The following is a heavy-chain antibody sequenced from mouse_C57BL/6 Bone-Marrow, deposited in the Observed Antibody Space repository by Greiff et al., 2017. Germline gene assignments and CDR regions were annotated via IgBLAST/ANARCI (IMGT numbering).Heavy chain of an antibody. V-gene: IGHV5-6*02. CDR2: ISSGGSYT. CDR3: ARNYGSWFAY. Sequence: EVKLVESGGDLVKPGGSLKLSCAASGFTFSSYGMSWVRQTPDTRLEWVATISSGGSYTYYPDSVKGRFTISRDNAKNTLYLQMSSLKSEDTAMYYCARNYGSWFAYWGQGTLVTVSA. CDR1: GFTFSSYG. J-gene: IGHJ3*01. D-gene: IGHD1-1*01.